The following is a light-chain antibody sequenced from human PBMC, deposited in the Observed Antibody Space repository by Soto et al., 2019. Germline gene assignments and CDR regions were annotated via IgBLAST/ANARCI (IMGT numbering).Light chain of an antibody. CDR3: QQYNSYSPLYT. Sequence: DIQMTQSPSTLSASVGDRVTITCRASQSISSWLAWYQQKPGKAPKLLIYDASSWESGVPSRFSGSGSGTEFTLTISILRPDAFATYYCQQYNSYSPLYTFGEGTKLEIK. CDR1: QSISSW. J-gene: IGKJ2*01. CDR2: DAS. V-gene: IGKV1-5*01.